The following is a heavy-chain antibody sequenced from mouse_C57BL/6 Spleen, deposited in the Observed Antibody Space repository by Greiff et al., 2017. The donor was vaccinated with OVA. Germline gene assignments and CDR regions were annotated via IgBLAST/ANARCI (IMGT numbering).Heavy chain of an antibody. J-gene: IGHJ1*03. CDR3: ARLGGNYGYFDV. CDR1: GFTFSSYT. D-gene: IGHD1-1*01. CDR2: ISGGGGNT. Sequence: VQLKESGGGLVKPGGSLKLSCAASGFTFSSYTMSWVRQTPEKRLEWVATISGGGGNTYYPDSVKGRFTISRDNAKNTLYLQMSSLRSEDTALYYCARLGGNYGYFDVWGTGTTVTVSS. V-gene: IGHV5-9*01.